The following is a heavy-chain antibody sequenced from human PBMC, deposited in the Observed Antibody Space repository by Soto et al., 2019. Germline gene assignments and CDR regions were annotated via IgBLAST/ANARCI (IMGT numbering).Heavy chain of an antibody. CDR2: IYSGGST. CDR3: AREIVRGYYDY. Sequence: EVQLVETGGGLIQPGGSLRLSCAASGFTVSSNYTSWVRQAPGKGLEWVSVIYSGGSTYYADSVKGRFTISRDNSKNTLYLQMNSLRAEDTAVYYCAREIVRGYYDYWGQGTLVTVSS. D-gene: IGHD3-22*01. V-gene: IGHV3-53*02. CDR1: GFTVSSNY. J-gene: IGHJ4*02.